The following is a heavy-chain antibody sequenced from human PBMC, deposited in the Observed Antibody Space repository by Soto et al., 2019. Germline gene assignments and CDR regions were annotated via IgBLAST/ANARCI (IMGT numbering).Heavy chain of an antibody. CDR1: GGSISSGGYY. CDR3: AREYIVVVPAAMVVGWFDP. CDR2: IYYSGST. V-gene: IGHV4-31*03. D-gene: IGHD2-2*01. Sequence: SETLSLTCTVSGGSISSGGYYWSWIRQHPGKGLEWIGYIYYSGSTYYNPSLKSRVTISVDTSKNQFSLKLSSVTAADTAVYYCAREYIVVVPAAMVVGWFDPWGQGTLVTVSS. J-gene: IGHJ5*02.